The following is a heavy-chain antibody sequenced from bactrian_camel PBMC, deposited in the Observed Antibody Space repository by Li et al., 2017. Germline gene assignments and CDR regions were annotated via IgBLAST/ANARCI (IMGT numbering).Heavy chain of an antibody. CDR3: AADIPHCYLLSFYKY. CDR1: KATDSSVSGSVC. J-gene: IGHJ4*01. Sequence: QVQLVESGGGSVEAGGSLRLSCTASKATDSSVSGSVCMGWFRQAPGKQREGVATTYVGGGASYYADSVKGRFTISRDNAKNTLYLQLNSLKPEDTAMYYCAADIPHCYLLSFYKYWGQGTQVTVS. CDR2: TYVGGGAS. V-gene: IGHV3S54*01. D-gene: IGHD3*01.